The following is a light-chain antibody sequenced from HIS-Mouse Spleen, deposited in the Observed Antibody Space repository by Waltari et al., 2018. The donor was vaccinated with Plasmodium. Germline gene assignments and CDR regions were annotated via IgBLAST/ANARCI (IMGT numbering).Light chain of an antibody. J-gene: IGKJ4*01. Sequence: EIVLTQSPATLSLSPGERVTLSCRASPSVSSYLAWYQQKPGQAPRLLIYDASNRATGIPARFSGSGSGTDFTLTISSLEPEDFAVYYCQQRSNWPLTFGGGTKVEIK. CDR3: QQRSNWPLT. V-gene: IGKV3-11*01. CDR1: PSVSSY. CDR2: DAS.